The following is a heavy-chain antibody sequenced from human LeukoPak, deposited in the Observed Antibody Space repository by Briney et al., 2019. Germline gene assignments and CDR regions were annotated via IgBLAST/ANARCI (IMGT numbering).Heavy chain of an antibody. CDR3: AKGGYDYIEVAYFDF. Sequence: GGSLRLSCAASGLSFNSYAMSWVRQAPGKGLEWISLIIGSSGSTFYADSVKGRFTISRDNSKNTLYLQMNSLILEDRAVYYCAKGGYDYIEVAYFDFWGQGTLVTVSS. J-gene: IGHJ4*02. CDR2: IIGSSGST. V-gene: IGHV3-23*01. CDR1: GLSFNSYA. D-gene: IGHD5-12*01.